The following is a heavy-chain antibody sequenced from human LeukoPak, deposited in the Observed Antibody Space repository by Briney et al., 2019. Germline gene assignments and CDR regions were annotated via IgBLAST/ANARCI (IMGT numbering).Heavy chain of an antibody. CDR3: ARELGSGWYFDF. D-gene: IGHD6-19*01. Sequence: KPSETLSLTCVVHGGSFTTYYWSWLRQPPGKGLEWIGEGNHRGSTNYNPSLKSRVTISVDTSTSQFSLKLSSVTAADTAVYYCARELGSGWYFDFWGQGTLVTVSS. CDR1: GGSFTTYY. J-gene: IGHJ4*02. CDR2: GNHRGST. V-gene: IGHV4-34*01.